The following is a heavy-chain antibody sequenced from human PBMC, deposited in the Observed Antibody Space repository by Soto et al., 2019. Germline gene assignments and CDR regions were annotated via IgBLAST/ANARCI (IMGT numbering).Heavy chain of an antibody. D-gene: IGHD4-17*01. CDR1: GFSLRNATMD. Sequence: SGPPLVNLTEALTLTCTFSGFSLRNATMDGSWIREPPGKALEWFAHIFSNDDKSYSTSLKSRLTISKDTSKSQVVLTMTNMDHVDTATYYCARTLLLDYARYYYYGMDAWGQGTMVTVSS. J-gene: IGHJ6*02. V-gene: IGHV2-26*01. CDR3: ARTLLLDYARYYYYGMDA. CDR2: IFSNDDK.